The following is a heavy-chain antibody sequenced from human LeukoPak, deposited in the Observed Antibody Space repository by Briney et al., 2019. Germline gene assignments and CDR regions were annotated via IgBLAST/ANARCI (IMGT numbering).Heavy chain of an antibody. Sequence: GGSLRLSCAASGFTFGSYSMSWVRQAPGKGLEWVSVISAGGITTYYADSAKGRFTISRDNANSLMYLQLNSLRAGDTALYFCARGGKKNGGDSLHLWGPGTMVTVAS. CDR2: ISAGGITT. V-gene: IGHV3-23*01. CDR3: ARGGKKNGGDSLHL. CDR1: GFTFGSYS. D-gene: IGHD3-10*01. J-gene: IGHJ3*01.